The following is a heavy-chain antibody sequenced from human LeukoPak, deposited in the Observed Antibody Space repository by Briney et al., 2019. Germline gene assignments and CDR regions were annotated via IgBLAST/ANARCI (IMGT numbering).Heavy chain of an antibody. J-gene: IGHJ3*02. CDR3: AKGARRSGSYVKDAFDI. V-gene: IGHV3-23*01. CDR1: GGSISSSSYY. Sequence: PSETLSLTCTVSGGSISSSSYYWGWIRQAPGKGLEWVSAISGSGGTTYYADSVKGRFTISRDNSKNTLYLQMNSLRAEDTAVYYCAKGARRSGSYVKDAFDIWGQGTMVTISS. CDR2: ISGSGGTT. D-gene: IGHD1-26*01.